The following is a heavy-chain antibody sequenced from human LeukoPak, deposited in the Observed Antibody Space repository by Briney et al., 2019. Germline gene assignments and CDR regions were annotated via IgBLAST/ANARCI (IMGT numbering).Heavy chain of an antibody. Sequence: SVKVSCKASGGTFSSYAISWVRRAPGQGLEWMGRIIPIFGIANYAQKFQGRVTITADKSTSTAYMELSSLRSEDTAVYYCALAVVTATTLRYFDLWGRGTLVTVSS. CDR1: GGTFSSYA. CDR2: IIPIFGIA. CDR3: ALAVVTATTLRYFDL. D-gene: IGHD2-21*02. V-gene: IGHV1-69*04. J-gene: IGHJ2*01.